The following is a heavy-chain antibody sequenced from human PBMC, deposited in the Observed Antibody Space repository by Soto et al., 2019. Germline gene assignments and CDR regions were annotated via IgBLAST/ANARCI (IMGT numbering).Heavy chain of an antibody. Sequence: GESLKISCKGSGYTFTDYWIGWVRQLPGKGLEWMGIIYPSDSYTNYSPSFQGHVTISADKSISTAYLQWSSLKASDTAMYYCARYRRNPSFDYWGQGTLVTVSS. CDR3: ARYRRNPSFDY. J-gene: IGHJ4*02. V-gene: IGHV5-10-1*01. CDR1: GYTFTDYW. D-gene: IGHD3-16*02. CDR2: IYPSDSYT.